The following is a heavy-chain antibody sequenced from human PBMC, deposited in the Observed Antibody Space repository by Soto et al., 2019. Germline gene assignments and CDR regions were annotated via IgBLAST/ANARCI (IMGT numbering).Heavy chain of an antibody. CDR2: INHSGIT. D-gene: IGHD3-3*01. CDR1: GGSFSGYD. J-gene: IGHJ5*02. CDR3: ASTRHEGIYYDFWSGYYLKGLFDP. V-gene: IGHV4-34*01. Sequence: SETLSLTGAVYGGSFSGYDCSWIRQPPGKGLEWIGEINHSGITNYNPSLKSRVTISVDTSKNQFSLKLSSVTAADTAVYYCASTRHEGIYYDFWSGYYLKGLFDPWGQGTLVTVSS.